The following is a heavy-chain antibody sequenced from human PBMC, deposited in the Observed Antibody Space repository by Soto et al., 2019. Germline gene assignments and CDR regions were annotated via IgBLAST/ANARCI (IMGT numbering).Heavy chain of an antibody. CDR2: IYYSGST. CDR3: ARQRYCTNGVCYPYYFDY. V-gene: IGHV4-39*01. CDR1: GGSISISSYY. D-gene: IGHD2-8*01. J-gene: IGHJ4*02. Sequence: QLQLQESGPGLVKPSETLSLTCTVSGGSISISSYYWGWIRQPPGKGLGGIGSIYYSGSTYYNPSLKSRVTISVDTSKNQFSLKLSSVTAADTAVYYCARQRYCTNGVCYPYYFDYWGQGTLVTVSS.